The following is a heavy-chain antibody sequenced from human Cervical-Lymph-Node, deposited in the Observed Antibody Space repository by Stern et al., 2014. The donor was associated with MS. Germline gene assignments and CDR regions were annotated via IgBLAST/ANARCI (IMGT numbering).Heavy chain of an antibody. CDR3: ASPAAATHYYYYGMDV. CDR2: IIPILGIA. D-gene: IGHD2-2*01. V-gene: IGHV1-69*09. J-gene: IGHJ6*02. CDR1: GGTFSSYA. Sequence: VQLVQSGAEVKKPGSSVKVSCKASGGTFSSYAISWVRQAPGQGLEWMGRIIPILGIANYAQKFQGRVPITADKSTSTAYMELSSLRSEDTAVYYCASPAAATHYYYYGMDVWGQGTTVTVSS.